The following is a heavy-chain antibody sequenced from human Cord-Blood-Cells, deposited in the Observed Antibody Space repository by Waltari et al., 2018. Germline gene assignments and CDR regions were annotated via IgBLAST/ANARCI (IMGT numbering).Heavy chain of an antibody. V-gene: IGHV1-24*01. D-gene: IGHD3-10*01. CDR1: GYTLTELS. CDR3: ATDAYGSGSYYDAFDI. J-gene: IGHJ3*02. CDR2: FDPEEGET. Sequence: QVQLVQSGAEVKKPGASVKVSCKVSGYTLTELSMHWVRQAPGKGLEWMGGFDPEEGETSYAQKFQGRVTMTEDTSTDTAYMELSSLRSEDTAVYYCATDAYGSGSYYDAFDIWGQGTMVTVSS.